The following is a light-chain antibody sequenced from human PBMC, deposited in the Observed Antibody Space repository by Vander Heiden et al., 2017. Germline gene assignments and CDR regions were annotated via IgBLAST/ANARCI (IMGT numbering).Light chain of an antibody. CDR3: QQGDSVPRT. J-gene: IGKJ2*01. Sequence: DLQMTQSPSSLSASVGDRVTITCRASQSISSYLNWYQQKPGKAPKLLIYAASSLQSGVPSRFSGSGSGTDFTLTISRLQPEDFATYYCQQGDSVPRTFGQGTKMEIK. CDR2: AAS. CDR1: QSISSY. V-gene: IGKV1-39*01.